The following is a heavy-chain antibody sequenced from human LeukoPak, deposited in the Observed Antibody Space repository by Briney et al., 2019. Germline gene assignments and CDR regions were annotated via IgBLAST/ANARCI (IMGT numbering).Heavy chain of an antibody. CDR2: ISGSGGST. V-gene: IGHV3-23*01. D-gene: IGHD6-13*01. Sequence: GGSLRLSCAASGFTFSSYAMSWVRQAPGKGLEWVSAISGSGGSTYYADSVKGRFAISRDNSKNTLYLQMNSLRAEDTAVYYCAKSMRIAAAGTGVDYWGQGTLVTVSS. J-gene: IGHJ4*02. CDR1: GFTFSSYA. CDR3: AKSMRIAAAGTGVDY.